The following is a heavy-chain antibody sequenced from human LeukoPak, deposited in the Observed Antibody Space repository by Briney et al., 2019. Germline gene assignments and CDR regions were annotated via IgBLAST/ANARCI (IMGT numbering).Heavy chain of an antibody. CDR2: ISSSSSYI. Sequence: GGSLRLSCAASGFTFSSYSMNWVRQPPRKGLGWVSSISSSSSYIYYADSVKGRFTISRDNAKNSLYLQMNSLRAEDTAVYYCASDQLIVVVPAAIDYYYYGMDVWGKGTTVTVSS. CDR3: ASDQLIVVVPAAIDYYYYGMDV. V-gene: IGHV3-21*01. D-gene: IGHD2-2*01. CDR1: GFTFSSYS. J-gene: IGHJ6*04.